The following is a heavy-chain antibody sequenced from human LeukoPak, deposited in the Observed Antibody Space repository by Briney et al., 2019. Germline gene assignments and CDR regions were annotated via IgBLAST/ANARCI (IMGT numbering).Heavy chain of an antibody. CDR3: ATRYCSSTSCPNWFDP. Sequence: ASVKVSCKASGGTFSSYTISWVRQAPGQGREWMGRIIPILGIANYAQKFQGRVTITADKSTSTAYMELSSLRSEDTAVYYCATRYCSSTSCPNWFDPWGQGTLVTVSS. D-gene: IGHD2-2*01. V-gene: IGHV1-69*02. CDR2: IIPILGIA. CDR1: GGTFSSYT. J-gene: IGHJ5*02.